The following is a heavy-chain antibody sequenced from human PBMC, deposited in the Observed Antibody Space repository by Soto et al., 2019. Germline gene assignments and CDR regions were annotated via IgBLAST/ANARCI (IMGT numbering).Heavy chain of an antibody. CDR2: IIPIFGTA. CDR3: ARGGDCSKTSCYWARLYYGLDV. V-gene: IGHV1-69*01. CDR1: GGTFSSYA. D-gene: IGHD2-2*01. Sequence: QVQLVQSGAEVKKPGSSVKVSCKASGGTFSSYAISWVRQAPGQGLEWMGGIIPIFGTANYAQKFQGRVTITADESTSTAYMELSSLRSEDTAVYYCARGGDCSKTSCYWARLYYGLDVWGQGTTVTVSS. J-gene: IGHJ6*02.